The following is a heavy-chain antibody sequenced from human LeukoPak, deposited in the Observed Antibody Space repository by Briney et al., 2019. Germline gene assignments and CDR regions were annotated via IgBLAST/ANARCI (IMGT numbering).Heavy chain of an antibody. D-gene: IGHD2-15*01. V-gene: IGHV3-7*01. Sequence: GGSLRLSCVASGLTFSNSWMTWVRQAPGKGLEWVGNIDQGGSHGNYVDSVNGRSTISRDNAKNSLYLQMDSLRAEDTAIYYCASTFPYCSAGSCALGGQGTLVTVSS. CDR3: ASTFPYCSAGSCAL. J-gene: IGHJ4*02. CDR2: IDQGGSHG. CDR1: GLTFSNSW.